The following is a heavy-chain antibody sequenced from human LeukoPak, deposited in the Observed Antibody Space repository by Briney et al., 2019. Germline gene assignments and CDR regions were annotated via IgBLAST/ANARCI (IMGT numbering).Heavy chain of an antibody. Sequence: SETLSLTCTVSGGSISSGGYYWSWIRQPPGKGLEWIGYIYHSGSTYYNPSLKSRVTISVDRSKNQFSLRLSSVTAADTAVYYCARDTYYDDGFGTWGLSDFDYWGQGTLVTVSS. J-gene: IGHJ4*02. CDR2: IYHSGST. CDR3: ARDTYYDDGFGTWGLSDFDY. D-gene: IGHD3-22*01. CDR1: GGSISSGGYY. V-gene: IGHV4-30-2*01.